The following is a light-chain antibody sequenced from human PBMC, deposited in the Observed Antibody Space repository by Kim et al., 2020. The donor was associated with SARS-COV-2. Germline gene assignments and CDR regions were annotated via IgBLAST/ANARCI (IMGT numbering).Light chain of an antibody. CDR3: QQTYSIPYT. CDR2: TTS. V-gene: IGKV1-39*01. J-gene: IGKJ2*01. Sequence: DIQMTQSPSSLSASVGDRVSITCRASQSISSFLNWYQHKPGKAPNLLIFTTSSLQSGVPSRFSGSGSGTDFTLTIDSLQPEDFATYYCQQTYSIPYTCGQGTKLEI. CDR1: QSISSF.